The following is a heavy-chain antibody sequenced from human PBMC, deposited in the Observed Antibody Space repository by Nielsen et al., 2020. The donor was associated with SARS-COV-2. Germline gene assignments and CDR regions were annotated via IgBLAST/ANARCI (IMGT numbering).Heavy chain of an antibody. J-gene: IGHJ6*02. CDR2: IYYSGTT. D-gene: IGHD3-10*01. Sequence: SETLSLTCTVSGGSISSSSYYWGWIRQPPGKGLEWIGSIYYSGTTYHNPSLNSRVSISLDTSRNQFSLKLFSVTAAATGVYYCARQDVNIVRGGRGMDVWGRGKMVTVSS. V-gene: IGHV4-39*01. CDR3: ARQDVNIVRGGRGMDV. CDR1: GGSISSSSYY.